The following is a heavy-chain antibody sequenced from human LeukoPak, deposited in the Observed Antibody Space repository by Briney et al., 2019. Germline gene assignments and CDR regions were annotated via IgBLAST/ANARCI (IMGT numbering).Heavy chain of an antibody. CDR2: IYHSGST. CDR1: GNSISSGYY. Sequence: SETLSLTCTVSGNSISSGYYWGWIRQPPGKGLEWIGSIYHSGSTYYNPSLKSRVTISVDTSKNQFSLKLSSVTAADTAVYYCARLVEMATISYYYYYMDVWGKGTTVTVSS. D-gene: IGHD5-24*01. V-gene: IGHV4-38-2*02. J-gene: IGHJ6*03. CDR3: ARLVEMATISYYYYYMDV.